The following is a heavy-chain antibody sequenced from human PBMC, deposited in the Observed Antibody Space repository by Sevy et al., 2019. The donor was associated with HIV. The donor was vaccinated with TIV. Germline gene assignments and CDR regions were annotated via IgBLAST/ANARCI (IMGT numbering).Heavy chain of an antibody. V-gene: IGHV3-33*06. CDR3: AKVGGSNGWLNYYYYYIDV. Sequence: GGSLRLSCAASGFTFSSYGMHWVRQAPGKGLEWVAVIWYDGSNKYYADSVKGRFTISRDNSKNTLYLQMNSLRAEDTAVYYCAKVGGSNGWLNYYYYYIDVWGKGTTVTVSS. CDR2: IWYDGSNK. D-gene: IGHD6-19*01. CDR1: GFTFSSYG. J-gene: IGHJ6*03.